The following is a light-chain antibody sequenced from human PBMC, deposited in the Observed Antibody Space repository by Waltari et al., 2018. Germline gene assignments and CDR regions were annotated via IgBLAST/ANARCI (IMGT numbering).Light chain of an antibody. CDR3: SSYRTTTTRL. V-gene: IGLV2-14*03. J-gene: IGLJ2*01. CDR2: DVS. Sequence: QSALTQPASVSGSPGQSITISCTGTSSDVGGYNYVSWYQQHPGKAPKLIIYDVSERPSGVSTRFSGPKSGNTASLTISGLQAEDEADYYCSSYRTTTTRLFGGGTKVTVL. CDR1: SSDVGGYNY.